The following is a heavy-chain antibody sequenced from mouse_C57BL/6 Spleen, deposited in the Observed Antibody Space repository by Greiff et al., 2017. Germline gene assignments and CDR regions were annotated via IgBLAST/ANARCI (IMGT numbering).Heavy chain of an antibody. Sequence: VMLVESGPELVKPGASVKLSCKASGYTFTSYDINWVKQRPGQGLEWIGWIYPRDGSTKYNEKFKGKATLTVDTSSSTAYMELHSLTSEDSAVYFCARSPSDSSGYVYYAMDYWGQGTSVTVSS. CDR2: IYPRDGST. J-gene: IGHJ4*01. V-gene: IGHV1-85*01. CDR1: GYTFTSYD. D-gene: IGHD3-2*02. CDR3: ARSPSDSSGYVYYAMDY.